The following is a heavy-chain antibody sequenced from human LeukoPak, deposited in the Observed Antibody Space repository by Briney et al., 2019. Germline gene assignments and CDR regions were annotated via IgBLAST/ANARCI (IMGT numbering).Heavy chain of an antibody. CDR2: ISSSGGVT. CDR1: GFTFSDYY. J-gene: IGHJ5*02. V-gene: IGHV3-11*06. Sequence: GGSLRLSCAASGFTFSDYYMTWIRQAPGKGLEWVSYISSSGGVTDYADSVKGRFTISRDNAKNSLYLQMNSLRGEDTAVYYCTRGGLGYCSSIDCYGYNWCDPWGQGTLVTVSS. CDR3: TRGGLGYCSSIDCYGYNWCDP. D-gene: IGHD2-2*01.